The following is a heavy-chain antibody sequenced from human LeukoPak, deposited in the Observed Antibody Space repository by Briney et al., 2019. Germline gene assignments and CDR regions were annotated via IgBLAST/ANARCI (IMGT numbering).Heavy chain of an antibody. CDR2: IRYDGSNK. J-gene: IGHJ4*02. Sequence: GGSLRLSCAASGFTFSSYGMHWVRQAPGKGLEWVAFIRYDGSNKYYADSMKGRFTISRDNSKNTLYLQMNSPRAEDTAVYYCAKAPFSYEYYFDYWGQGTLVTVSS. CDR1: GFTFSSYG. CDR3: AKAPFSYEYYFDY. V-gene: IGHV3-30*02. D-gene: IGHD3-3*01.